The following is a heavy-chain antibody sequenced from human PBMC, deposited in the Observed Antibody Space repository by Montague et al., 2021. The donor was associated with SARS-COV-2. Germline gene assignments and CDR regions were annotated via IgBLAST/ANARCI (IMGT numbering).Heavy chain of an antibody. D-gene: IGHD2-2*02. V-gene: IGHV4-34*01. CDR3: ARLGEGVVPAPILGVGPYYSYCYMDV. CDR1: GGSFSGYY. Sequence: SETLSLTCAVHGGSFSGYYWNWIRQPPGKGLEWIGEINHGGSTNYNPSLKSRVTISADTSKNQFSLKLTSVAAADTAVYYCARLGEGVVPAPILGVGPYYSYCYMDVWGKGTTVTVSS. CDR2: INHGGST. J-gene: IGHJ6*03.